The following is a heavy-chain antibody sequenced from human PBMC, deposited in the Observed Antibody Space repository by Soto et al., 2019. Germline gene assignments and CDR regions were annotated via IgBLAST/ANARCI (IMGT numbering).Heavy chain of an antibody. CDR3: ARFSGGSYNTYYFYYGMDV. J-gene: IGHJ6*02. CDR1: GYTFTSYG. CDR2: ISAYNGNT. Sequence: ASVKVSCKASGYTFTSYGISWVRQAPGQGLDWMGWISAYNGNTKYAQDLQGRVTMTTDTSTSTAYMELRSLRSDDTAMYYCARFSGGSYNTYYFYYGMDVWGQGTTVTVS. D-gene: IGHD2-15*01. V-gene: IGHV1-18*04.